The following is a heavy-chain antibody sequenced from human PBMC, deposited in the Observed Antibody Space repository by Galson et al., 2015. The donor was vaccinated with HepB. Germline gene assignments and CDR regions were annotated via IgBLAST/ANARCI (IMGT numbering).Heavy chain of an antibody. Sequence: SLRLSCAASGFTFSSYGMHWVRQAPGKGLEWVAVISYDGSNKYYADSVKSRFTISRDNSKNTLYLQMNSLRAEDTAVYYCAKDSYSSNFDYWGQGTLVTVSS. D-gene: IGHD6-13*01. CDR2: ISYDGSNK. V-gene: IGHV3-30*18. CDR1: GFTFSSYG. J-gene: IGHJ4*02. CDR3: AKDSYSSNFDY.